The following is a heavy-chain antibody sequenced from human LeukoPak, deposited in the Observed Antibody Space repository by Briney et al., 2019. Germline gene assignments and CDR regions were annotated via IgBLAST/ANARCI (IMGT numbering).Heavy chain of an antibody. CDR1: GGSISSSSYY. Sequence: SETLSLTCTVSGGSISSSSYYWGWIRQPPGKGLEWIGSIYYSGSTYYNPSLKSRVTISVDTSKNQFSLKLSSVTAADTAVYYCARDVYDYVWGSYRYRDQFAFDIWGQGTMVTVSS. CDR2: IYYSGST. V-gene: IGHV4-39*07. J-gene: IGHJ3*02. CDR3: ARDVYDYVWGSYRYRDQFAFDI. D-gene: IGHD3-16*02.